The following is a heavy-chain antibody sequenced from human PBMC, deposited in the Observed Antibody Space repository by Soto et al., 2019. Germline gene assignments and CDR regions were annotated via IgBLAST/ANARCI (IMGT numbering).Heavy chain of an antibody. CDR3: AKDLVPAAMKIYYYYYYMDV. D-gene: IGHD2-2*01. CDR2: ISGSGDNT. CDR1: GFTFSTYA. J-gene: IGHJ6*03. Sequence: GGSLRLSCAASGFTFSTYAMSWVRQAPGKGLEWVSVISGSGDNTYYADSVKGRFTISRDNSKNTLYLQMNSLRAEDTAVYYCAKDLVPAAMKIYYYYYYMDVWGKGTTVTVSS. V-gene: IGHV3-23*01.